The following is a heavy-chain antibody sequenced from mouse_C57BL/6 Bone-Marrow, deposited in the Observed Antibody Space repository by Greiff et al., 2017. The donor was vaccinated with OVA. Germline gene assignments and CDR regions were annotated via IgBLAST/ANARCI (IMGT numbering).Heavy chain of an antibody. CDR1: GYTFTSYW. V-gene: IGHV1-64*01. CDR2: IHPNSGST. CDR3: ARDHYAMDY. J-gene: IGHJ4*01. Sequence: QVHVKQPGAELVKPGASVKLSCKASGYTFTSYWMHWVKQRPGQGLEWIGMIHPNSGSTNYNEKFKGKATLTVDKSSSTAYMLLSSLTSEDSAVYFCARDHYAMDYWGQGTSVTVSS.